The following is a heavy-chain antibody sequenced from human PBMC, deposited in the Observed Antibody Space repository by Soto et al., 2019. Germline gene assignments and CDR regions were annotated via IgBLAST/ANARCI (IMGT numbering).Heavy chain of an antibody. Sequence: QVQLVESGGGVVQPGRSLRLSCAASGFTFSSYGMHWVRQAPGKGLEWVAGISYDGNNKYYGDSVKGRFTISRDDSKNTVFLEMNSLRDEDTAVYSFAKDARPCTSGVCLHNWVAPWGQGTLVTVSS. J-gene: IGHJ5*02. D-gene: IGHD2-8*01. CDR1: GFTFSSYG. CDR2: ISYDGNNK. V-gene: IGHV3-30*18. CDR3: AKDARPCTSGVCLHNWVAP.